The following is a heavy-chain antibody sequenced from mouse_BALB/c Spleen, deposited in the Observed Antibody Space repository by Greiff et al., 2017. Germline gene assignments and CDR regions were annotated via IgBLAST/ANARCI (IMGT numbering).Heavy chain of an antibody. J-gene: IGHJ4*01. V-gene: IGHV6-6*02. CDR1: GFTFSNYW. CDR2: IRLKSNNYAT. CDR3: TPSYYYAMDY. Sequence: EVKLLESGGGLVQPGGSMKLSCVASGFTFSNYWMNWVRQSPEKGLEWVAEIRLKSNNYATHYAESVKGRFTISRDDSKSSVYLQMNNLRAEDTGIYYCTPSYYYAMDYWGQGTSVTVSS.